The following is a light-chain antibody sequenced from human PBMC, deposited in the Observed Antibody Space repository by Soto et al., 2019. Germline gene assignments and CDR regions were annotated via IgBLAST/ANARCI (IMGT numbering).Light chain of an antibody. V-gene: IGLV1-40*01. CDR1: SSNIGAGYD. J-gene: IGLJ2*01. CDR3: LSFDSSLSVV. Sequence: QPVLTQPPSVSGAPGQRVTISCTGSSSNIGAGYDVHWYQQLPGRAPKLLIYGNTNRPSGVPDRFSGSKSGTSASVAITGLQAEEEAYYYCLSFDSSLSVVFGGGTKLTVL. CDR2: GNT.